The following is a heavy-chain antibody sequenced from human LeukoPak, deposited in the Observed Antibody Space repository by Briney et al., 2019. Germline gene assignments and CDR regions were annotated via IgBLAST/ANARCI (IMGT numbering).Heavy chain of an antibody. CDR2: MNPNSGNT. J-gene: IGHJ4*02. Sequence: ASVKVSCKASRYTFKNYDINWVRQATGQGLEWMGWMNPNSGNTGFAQKFQDRVSMTRDTSINTAYMELTILRSGDTAVYYCARATPGGLHGYSFDYWGQGTVVTVYS. CDR1: RYTFKNYD. V-gene: IGHV1-8*02. CDR3: ARATPGGLHGYSFDY. D-gene: IGHD5-24*01.